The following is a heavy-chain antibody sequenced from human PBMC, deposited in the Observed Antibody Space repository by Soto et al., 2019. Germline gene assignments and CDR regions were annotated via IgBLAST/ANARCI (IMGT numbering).Heavy chain of an antibody. D-gene: IGHD3-10*01. CDR2: IYHSGSS. J-gene: IGHJ6*04. CDR3: RTRLITMVRGVQPSGMAF. CDR1: GGSSSGIGG. Sequence: SETLCVRWGVAGGSSSGIGGWRWVRQPPGKGLEWIGEIYHSGSSNYNPSLKRRVTISVDKPKNQFSHKLSSVTAADTAVYYCRTRLITMVRGVQPSGMAFWGKGTTVPVSS. V-gene: IGHV4-4*02.